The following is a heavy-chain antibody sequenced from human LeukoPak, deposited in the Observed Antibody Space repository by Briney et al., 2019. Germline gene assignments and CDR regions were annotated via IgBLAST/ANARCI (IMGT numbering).Heavy chain of an antibody. V-gene: IGHV1-18*01. Sequence: GASVKVSCKASGYTFTSYGISWVRQAPGQGLEWMGWISAYNGNTNYAQKLQGRVTMTTDTSTSTAYMELRSLRFDDTAVYFCAGIPVFGVVLHQEPVWGKGTTVTVSS. D-gene: IGHD3-3*01. CDR2: ISAYNGNT. CDR3: AGIPVFGVVLHQEPV. J-gene: IGHJ6*03. CDR1: GYTFTSYG.